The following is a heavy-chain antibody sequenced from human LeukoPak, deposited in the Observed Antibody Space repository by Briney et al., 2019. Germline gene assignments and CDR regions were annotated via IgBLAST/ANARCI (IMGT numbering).Heavy chain of an antibody. Sequence: SETLSLTCTVSGYSISSGYYWGWIRQPPGKGLEWIGSIYHSGSTYYNPSLKSRVTISVDTSKNQFSLKLTSVTAADTAVYYCARAPSGSYRPFWYWGQGTLVTVSS. J-gene: IGHJ4*02. CDR2: IYHSGST. CDR3: ARAPSGSYRPFWY. CDR1: GYSISSGYY. V-gene: IGHV4-38-2*02. D-gene: IGHD1-26*01.